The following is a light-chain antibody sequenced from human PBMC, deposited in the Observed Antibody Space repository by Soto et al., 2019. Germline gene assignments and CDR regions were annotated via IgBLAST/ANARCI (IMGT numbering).Light chain of an antibody. V-gene: IGKV3-20*01. CDR2: GAS. CDR3: QQYSSSGT. J-gene: IGKJ1*01. CDR1: QSVSNNY. Sequence: VLTLSPGTLSLSPRERATLSCRASQSVSNNYLAWYQQKPGQAPRLLIYGASNRATGIPDRFSGSGSGTDFTLTISRLEPEDVAVYYCQQYSSSGTFGQGTKVDIK.